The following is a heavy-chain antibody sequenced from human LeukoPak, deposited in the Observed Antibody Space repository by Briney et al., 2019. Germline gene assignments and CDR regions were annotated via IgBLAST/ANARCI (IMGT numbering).Heavy chain of an antibody. J-gene: IGHJ3*02. V-gene: IGHV3-21*04. CDR3: ARLGGYCRSTSRYSSGIDAFDI. Sequence: GGSLRLSCAASGFTFSSYSMNWVRQAPGKGLEWVSSISSSSSYIYYADSVKGRFTISRDNAKNSLYLQMNSLRAEDTAVYYCARLGGYCRSTSRYSSGIDAFDIWGQGTMVTVSS. CDR2: ISSSSSYI. CDR1: GFTFSSYS. D-gene: IGHD2-2*01.